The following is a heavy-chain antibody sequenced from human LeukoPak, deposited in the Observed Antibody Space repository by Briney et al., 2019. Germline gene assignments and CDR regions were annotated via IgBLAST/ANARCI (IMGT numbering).Heavy chain of an antibody. J-gene: IGHJ4*02. Sequence: QPGGSLRLSCAASGFTFSIYAMSWVRQAPGKGLEWVSVISGSGDATYYADSVKGRFSISRDNSRNTVSLQMNSLRVEDTAVYYCVKDWSTEVSPGHYWGQGTLVSVSS. CDR2: ISGSGDAT. CDR1: GFTFSIYA. CDR3: VKDWSTEVSPGHY. V-gene: IGHV3-23*01. D-gene: IGHD4-23*01.